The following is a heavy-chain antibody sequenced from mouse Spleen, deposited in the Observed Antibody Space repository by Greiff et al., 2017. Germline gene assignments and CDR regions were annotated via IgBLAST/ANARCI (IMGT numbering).Heavy chain of an antibody. Sequence: EVQLQQSGPELVKPGASVKISCKASGYTFTDYYMNWVKQSHGKSLEWIGDINPNNGGTSYNQKFKGKATLTVDKSSSTAYMELRSLTSEDSAVYYCARDWDGAYWGQGTLVTVSA. CDR2: INPNNGGT. V-gene: IGHV1-26*01. D-gene: IGHD4-1*01. CDR3: ARDWDGAY. CDR1: GYTFTDYY. J-gene: IGHJ3*01.